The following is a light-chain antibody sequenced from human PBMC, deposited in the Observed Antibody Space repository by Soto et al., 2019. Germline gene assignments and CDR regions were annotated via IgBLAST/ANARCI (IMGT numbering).Light chain of an antibody. CDR2: EVT. CDR1: SSDVGGYGY. Sequence: QSALTQPPSASGSPGQSVTISCTGTSSDVGGYGYVSWYQQHPGKAPKLMIFEVTKGASGVPNRFSGSKSGNTASLTVSGLQAEDEADYYCSSYAGINTDVVFGGGTKLTVL. V-gene: IGLV2-8*01. J-gene: IGLJ2*01. CDR3: SSYAGINTDVV.